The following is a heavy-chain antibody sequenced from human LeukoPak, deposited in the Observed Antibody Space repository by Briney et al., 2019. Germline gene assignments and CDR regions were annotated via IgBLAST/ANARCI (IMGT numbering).Heavy chain of an antibody. D-gene: IGHD4-23*01. J-gene: IGHJ3*02. CDR3: ARVGQYSATTRGSTVVTSGGYHAFDI. Sequence: PSETLSLTCTVSGGSISSGGYYWSWIRQHPGKGLEWIGYIYYSGSTYYNPSLKSRVTISVDTSKNQFSLKLSSVTAADTAVYYCARVGQYSATTRGSTVVTSGGYHAFDIWGQGTMVTVSS. CDR1: GGSISSGGYY. V-gene: IGHV4-31*03. CDR2: IYYSGST.